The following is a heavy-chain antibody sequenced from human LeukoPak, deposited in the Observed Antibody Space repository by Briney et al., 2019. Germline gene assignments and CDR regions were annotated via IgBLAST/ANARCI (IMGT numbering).Heavy chain of an antibody. J-gene: IGHJ6*02. CDR2: INHSGST. CDR3: ARGALNCINGVCSHPYYYYGMDV. V-gene: IGHV4-34*01. D-gene: IGHD2-8*01. Sequence: SETLSLTCAVYGGSFSGYYWSWIRQPPGKGLEWIGEINHSGSTNYNPSLKSRVTISVDTSKNQFSLKLSSVTAADTAVYYCARGALNCINGVCSHPYYYYGMDVWGQGTTVTVSS. CDR1: GGSFSGYY.